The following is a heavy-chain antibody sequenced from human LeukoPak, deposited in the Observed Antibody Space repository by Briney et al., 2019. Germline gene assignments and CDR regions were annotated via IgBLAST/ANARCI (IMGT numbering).Heavy chain of an antibody. V-gene: IGHV4-39*07. CDR3: ASSYSSSWYRGINWFDP. CDR1: GGSISSSSYY. Sequence: SETLSLTCTVSGGSISSSSYYWGWIRQPPGKGLEWIGSIYYSGSTYYNPSLKSRVTISVDTSKNQFSLKLSSVTAADTAVYYCASSYSSSWYRGINWFDPWGQGTLVTVSS. D-gene: IGHD6-13*01. CDR2: IYYSGST. J-gene: IGHJ5*02.